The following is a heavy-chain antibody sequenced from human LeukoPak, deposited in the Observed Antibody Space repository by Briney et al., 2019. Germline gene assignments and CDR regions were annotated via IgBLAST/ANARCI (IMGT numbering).Heavy chain of an antibody. D-gene: IGHD3-3*01. Sequence: GGSLRLSCAASGFTVSDYYMSWIRQAPGKGLEWVSYISSSGGTIYYADSVKGRFTISRDNAKNSLYLQMNSLRAEDTAVYYCARDRWSGYYIGLDYWGQGTLVTVSS. CDR1: GFTVSDYY. CDR3: ARDRWSGYYIGLDY. V-gene: IGHV3-11*04. J-gene: IGHJ4*02. CDR2: ISSSGGTI.